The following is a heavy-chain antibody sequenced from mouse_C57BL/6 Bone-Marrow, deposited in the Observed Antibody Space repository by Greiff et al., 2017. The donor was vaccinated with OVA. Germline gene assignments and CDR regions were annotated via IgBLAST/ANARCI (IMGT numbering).Heavy chain of an antibody. CDR3: TRLLDAMDY. J-gene: IGHJ4*01. D-gene: IGHD2-1*01. CDR1: GFTFSSYA. V-gene: IGHV5-9-1*02. Sequence: EVQLVESGAGLVKPGGSLKLSCAASGFTFSSYAMSWVRQTPEKRLEWVAYISSGGDYTYYADTVKGRFTISRDNARNTLYLQMNSLKSEDTAMYYCTRLLDAMDYWGQGASVTVSP. CDR2: ISSGGDYT.